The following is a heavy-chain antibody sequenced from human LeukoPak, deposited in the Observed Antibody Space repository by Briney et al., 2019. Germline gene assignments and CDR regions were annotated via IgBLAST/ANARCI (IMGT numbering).Heavy chain of an antibody. CDR1: GGTFSSYA. CDR3: ARDLKRGGYSYGTGY. V-gene: IGHV1-2*06. Sequence: GASVKVSCKASGGTFSSYAISWVRQAPGQGREWMGRINPNSGGTNYAQKFQGRVTMTRDTSISTAYMELSRLRSDDTAVYYCARDLKRGGYSYGTGYWGQGTLVTVSS. D-gene: IGHD5-18*01. J-gene: IGHJ4*02. CDR2: INPNSGGT.